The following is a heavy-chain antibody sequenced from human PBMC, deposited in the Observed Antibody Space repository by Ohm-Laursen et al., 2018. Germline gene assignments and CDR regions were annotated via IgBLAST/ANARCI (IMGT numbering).Heavy chain of an antibody. CDR2: IYSRGNT. D-gene: IGHD5-12*01. CDR1: GGSISGHY. V-gene: IGHV4-4*07. J-gene: IGHJ6*02. Sequence: SQTLSLTCAVSGGSISGHYWTWIRQPAGKGLDWIGRIYSRGNTDYNPSLKSRVTISLDTSKNQFSLKLNSVTAADTVVYYCARERYSGYVYGMDVWGQGTTVIVSS. CDR3: ARERYSGYVYGMDV.